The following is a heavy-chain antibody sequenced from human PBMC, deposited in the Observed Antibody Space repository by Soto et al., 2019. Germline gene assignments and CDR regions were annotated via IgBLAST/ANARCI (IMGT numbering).Heavy chain of an antibody. D-gene: IGHD6-6*01. J-gene: IGHJ4*02. CDR1: GGTFSSYA. CDR3: AGVNRPARLSQLDY. Sequence: QVQLVQSGAEVKKPGSSVKVSCKASGGTFSSYAISWVLQAPGQGLEWMGGIIPIFGTANYAQKFQGRVTITADKSTSTAYMELSSLRSEDTAVYYCAGVNRPARLSQLDYWGQGTLVTVSS. V-gene: IGHV1-69*06. CDR2: IIPIFGTA.